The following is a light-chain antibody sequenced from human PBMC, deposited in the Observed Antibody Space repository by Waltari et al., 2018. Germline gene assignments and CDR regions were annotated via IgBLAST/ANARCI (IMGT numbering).Light chain of an antibody. J-gene: IGKJ1*01. CDR3: QQYSRKRT. CDR2: RSS. Sequence: SVLYFYNDKMYLACGQDHTGYPAGLLIPRSSTRESGVPDRVSGSGSGIDCTLTISSMQAEDLSVYYCQQYSRKRTVGQGTKVEI. V-gene: IGKV4-1*01. CDR1: SVLYFYNDKMY.